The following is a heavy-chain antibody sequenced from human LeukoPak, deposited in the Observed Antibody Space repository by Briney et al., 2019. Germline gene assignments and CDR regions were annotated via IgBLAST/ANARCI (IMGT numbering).Heavy chain of an antibody. J-gene: IGHJ4*02. CDR2: IYTSGST. CDR1: GGSFSGYY. D-gene: IGHD3-22*01. V-gene: IGHV4-4*08. Sequence: SETLSLTCAVYGGSFSGYYWNWIRQPPGKGLEWIGRIYTSGSTTYNPSLKSRVTISGDTSENQFSLRLSSVTAADTAVYYCARASYSYDISGWVPFDYWGQGTLVTVSS. CDR3: ARASYSYDISGWVPFDY.